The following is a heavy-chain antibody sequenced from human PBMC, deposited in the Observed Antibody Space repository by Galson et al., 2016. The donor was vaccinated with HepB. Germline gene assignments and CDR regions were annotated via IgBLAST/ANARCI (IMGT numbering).Heavy chain of an antibody. CDR2: IRGSDNST. Sequence: SLRLSCAASGFTFSNYAMSWVRQAPGKGLEWVSAIRGSDNSTYYADSVKGRFTISRDNSKNTLYLQMNSLRTEDSALYYCANGGDYFRFDSWGQEALVTVSS. V-gene: IGHV3-23*01. J-gene: IGHJ4*02. CDR1: GFTFSNYA. D-gene: IGHD4-17*01. CDR3: ANGGDYFRFDS.